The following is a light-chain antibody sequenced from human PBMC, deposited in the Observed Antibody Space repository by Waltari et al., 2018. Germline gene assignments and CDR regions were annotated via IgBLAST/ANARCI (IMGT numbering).Light chain of an antibody. CDR1: QSVSNW. CDR2: EAS. J-gene: IGKJ1*01. CDR3: QQYNFLSVS. V-gene: IGKV1-5*03. Sequence: DIQMTQSPSTLSASVGDKVTITCRASQSVSNWLAWYQLKPGKAPKLLIYEASTLDSGFPSRFSGTGSETEFTLTITSLQPDDFGSYYCQQYNFLSVSFGQGTKVEVK.